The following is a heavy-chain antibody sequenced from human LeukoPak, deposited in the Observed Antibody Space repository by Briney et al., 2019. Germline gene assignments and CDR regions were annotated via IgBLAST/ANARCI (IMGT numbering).Heavy chain of an antibody. V-gene: IGHV4-59*08. J-gene: IGHJ4*02. CDR2: IYYSGST. D-gene: IGHD5-24*01. Sequence: SETLSLTCTVSGGSISSYYWSWIRRPPGKGLEWIGYIYYSGSTNYNPSLKSRVTISVDTSKNQFSLKLSSVAAADTALYYCARHKGRQMATTPFDYWGQGTLVTVSS. CDR3: ARHKGRQMATTPFDY. CDR1: GGSISSYY.